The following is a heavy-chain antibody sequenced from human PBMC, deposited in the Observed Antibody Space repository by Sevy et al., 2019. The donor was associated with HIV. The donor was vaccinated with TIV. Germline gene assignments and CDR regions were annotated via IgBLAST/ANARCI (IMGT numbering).Heavy chain of an antibody. Sequence: GGSLRLSCAASGFTFSSYGMHWVRQAPGKGLEWVAFIRSEGSNKYYADSVRGRFPISRDNYRNTRSLQMNSLRAEDTAVYYCAKIGGRFLEWLLSWGQGTLVTVSS. CDR1: GFTFSSYG. CDR2: IRSEGSNK. V-gene: IGHV3-30*02. J-gene: IGHJ5*02. D-gene: IGHD3-3*01. CDR3: AKIGGRFLEWLLS.